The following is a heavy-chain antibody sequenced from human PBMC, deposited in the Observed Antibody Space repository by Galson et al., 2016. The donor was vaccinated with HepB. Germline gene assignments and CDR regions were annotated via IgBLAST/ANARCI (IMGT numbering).Heavy chain of an antibody. J-gene: IGHJ4*02. CDR1: GYDFTSYF. V-gene: IGHV1-46*01. CDR3: ARGYYDSVY. Sequence: QSGAEVKKPGESLKISCKASGYDFTSYFIHWVRQAPGHGLEWMGIINPIGDDTNYAQKFQGRVTMTSDTSTSTVYMELSGLRFADTAVYYCARGYYDSVYWGQGTLVTVSS. D-gene: IGHD3-22*01. CDR2: INPIGDDT.